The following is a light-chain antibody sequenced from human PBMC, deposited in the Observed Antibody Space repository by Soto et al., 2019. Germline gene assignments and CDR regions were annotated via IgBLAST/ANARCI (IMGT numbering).Light chain of an antibody. CDR3: CSYAGSFYV. Sequence: QSVLTQPRSVSGSPGQSVTISCTGTSSDVGGYNYVSWYQQHPGKAPKLMIYDVGKRPSGVPDRFSGSKSGNTASLTISGLQAEDEADYYSCSYAGSFYVFGTGTKVTVL. V-gene: IGLV2-11*01. J-gene: IGLJ1*01. CDR2: DVG. CDR1: SSDVGGYNY.